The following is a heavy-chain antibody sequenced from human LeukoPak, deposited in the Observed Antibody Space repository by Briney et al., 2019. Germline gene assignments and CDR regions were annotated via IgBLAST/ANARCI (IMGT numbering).Heavy chain of an antibody. CDR2: INHSGST. CDR1: GGSFSGYY. V-gene: IGHV4-34*01. Sequence: KASETLSLTCAVYGGSFSGYYWSWTRQPPGKGLEWIGEINHSGSTNYNPSLKSRVTISVDTSKNQFSLKLSSVTAADTAVYYCARAGITGRRHFDYWGQGTLVTVSS. J-gene: IGHJ4*02. CDR3: ARAGITGRRHFDY. D-gene: IGHD1-20*01.